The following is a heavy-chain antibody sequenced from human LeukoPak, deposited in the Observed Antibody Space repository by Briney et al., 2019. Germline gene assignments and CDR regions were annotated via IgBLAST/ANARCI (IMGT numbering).Heavy chain of an antibody. D-gene: IGHD5-12*01. Sequence: GESLKISCKGSGYSFTSYWIGWVRQMPGKGLEWMGIIYPGDFDTRYSPSFQGQVTISADKSINTAYLQWSSLKASDTAIYYCARQFSGHDRDYWGQGTMVTVSS. CDR2: IYPGDFDT. CDR3: ARQFSGHDRDY. J-gene: IGHJ4*02. V-gene: IGHV5-51*01. CDR1: GYSFTSYW.